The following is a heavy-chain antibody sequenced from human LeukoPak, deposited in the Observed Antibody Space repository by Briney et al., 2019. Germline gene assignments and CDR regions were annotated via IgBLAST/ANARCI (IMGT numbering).Heavy chain of an antibody. Sequence: AGGSLRLSCAASGFTFSRYSMNWIRQAPGKGLEWVSYISSSSSNIYYADSVKGRFTISRDNARNSLYLQMNSLRAEDTAVYYCARGETTVTDDAFDIWGQGTMVTVSS. CDR3: ARGETTVTDDAFDI. CDR1: GFTFSRYS. V-gene: IGHV3-48*01. D-gene: IGHD4-17*01. CDR2: ISSSSSNI. J-gene: IGHJ3*02.